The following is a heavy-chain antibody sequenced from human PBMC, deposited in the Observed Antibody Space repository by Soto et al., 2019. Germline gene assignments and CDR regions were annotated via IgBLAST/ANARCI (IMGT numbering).Heavy chain of an antibody. Sequence: QVQLVQSGPEVKKPGASVKVSCKTSGYTFTNYGISWVRQAPGQGLEWMGWISTNKGNTNYAQKFQGRVTMTTDTSTSTGYMELRSLRSDDTAVYYCATRAPAFDYWGRGTLVTVSS. CDR1: GYTFTNYG. J-gene: IGHJ4*02. CDR3: ATRAPAFDY. CDR2: ISTNKGNT. V-gene: IGHV1-18*01.